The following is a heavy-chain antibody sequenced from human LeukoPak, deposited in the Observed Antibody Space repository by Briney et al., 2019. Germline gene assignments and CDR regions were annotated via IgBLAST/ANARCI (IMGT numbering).Heavy chain of an antibody. D-gene: IGHD2-15*01. V-gene: IGHV1-24*01. CDR2: FDPEDGET. CDR3: ARVALGSWYFDL. Sequence: ASVKVSCKVSGYTLTELSMHWVRQAPGKGLEWMGGFDPEDGETIYAQKFQGRVTLTTDTSTRTAYMDLGSLRSDDTAVYHCARVALGSWYFDLWGRGTLVTVSS. J-gene: IGHJ2*01. CDR1: GYTLTELS.